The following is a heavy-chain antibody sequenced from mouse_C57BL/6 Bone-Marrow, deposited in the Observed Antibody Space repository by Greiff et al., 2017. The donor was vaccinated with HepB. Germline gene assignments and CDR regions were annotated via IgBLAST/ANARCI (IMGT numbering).Heavy chain of an antibody. Sequence: EVKLQQSGPELVKPGASVKISCKASGYTFTDYYMNWVKQSHGKSLEWIGDINPNNGGTSYNQKFKGKATLTVDKSSSTAYMELRSLTSEDSAVYYCAREHYYGSIYFDYWGQGTTLTVSS. D-gene: IGHD1-1*01. CDR3: AREHYYGSIYFDY. CDR2: INPNNGGT. J-gene: IGHJ2*01. CDR1: GYTFTDYY. V-gene: IGHV1-26*01.